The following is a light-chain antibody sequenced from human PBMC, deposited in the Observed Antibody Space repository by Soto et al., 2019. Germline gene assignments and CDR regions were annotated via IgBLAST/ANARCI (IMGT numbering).Light chain of an antibody. CDR3: QKYDSAPWT. V-gene: IGKV1-27*01. CDR1: QGISNY. J-gene: IGKJ1*01. Sequence: ENQMTQSPSSLSASVGDRVTITCRASQGISNYLAWYQQKPGKVPKLLIYGASTFQSGVPSRLSGSGSGTDFTLIINSLQPEDVATYYCQKYDSAPWTFGQGTKVEIK. CDR2: GAS.